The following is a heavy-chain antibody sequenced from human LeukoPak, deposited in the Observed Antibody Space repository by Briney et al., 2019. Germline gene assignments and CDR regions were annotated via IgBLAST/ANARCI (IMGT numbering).Heavy chain of an antibody. CDR3: AVMVRGPYYFDY. CDR2: ISSNGGST. D-gene: IGHD3-10*01. V-gene: IGHV3-64*01. CDR1: GFTFSSYA. J-gene: IGHJ4*02. Sequence: TGGSLRLSCAASGFTFSSYAMHWVRQAPGKGLEYVSAISSNGGSTYYANSVKGRFTISRDNSKNTLYLQMGSLRAEDMAVYYCAVMVRGPYYFDYWGQGTLVPVSS.